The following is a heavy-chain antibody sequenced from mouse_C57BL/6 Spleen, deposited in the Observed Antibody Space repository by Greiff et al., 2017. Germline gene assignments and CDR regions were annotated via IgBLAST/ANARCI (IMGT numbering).Heavy chain of an antibody. V-gene: IGHV1-69*01. CDR3: ARSRGNGYYYAMDY. J-gene: IGHJ4*01. CDR1: GYTFTSYW. CDR2: IDPSDSYT. D-gene: IGHD2-1*01. Sequence: QVQLQQSGAELVMPGASVKLSCKASGYTFTSYWMHWVKQRPGQGLEWIGEIDPSDSYTNYNQKFKGKSTLTVDKSSSTAYMQLSSLTSEDSAVYYCARSRGNGYYYAMDYWGQGTSVTVSS.